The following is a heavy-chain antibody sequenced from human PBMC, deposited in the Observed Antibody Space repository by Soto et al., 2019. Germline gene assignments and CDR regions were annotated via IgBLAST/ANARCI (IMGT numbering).Heavy chain of an antibody. CDR1: GFTFDQYT. Sequence: EVQLVESGGGLVQPGRSLRLACAASGFTFDQYTMHWVRQAPGKGLEWVSSITWHRGTIGYADSVKVRFTISRDNAKNSLYLQMNSLRGEDTALYYFAKEMITFGDFNYYYMDVWGNGTTVTVSS. D-gene: IGHD3-16*01. CDR3: AKEMITFGDFNYYYMDV. J-gene: IGHJ6*03. CDR2: ITWHRGTI. V-gene: IGHV3-9*01.